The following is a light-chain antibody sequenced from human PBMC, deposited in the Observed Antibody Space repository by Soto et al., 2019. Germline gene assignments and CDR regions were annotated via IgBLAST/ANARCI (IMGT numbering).Light chain of an antibody. V-gene: IGKV1-5*01. CDR1: HNINRW. J-gene: IGKJ1*01. CDR3: QHYKTYSRT. CDR2: DAS. Sequence: IQMTQSPSIRSSSLGDRVTITCRASHNINRWLAWYQQRPGKAPKLLIYDASRLESGVPSRFGGSVSGTEGTITISSLKKDDASTYYCQHYKTYSRTFGQGTKVDIK.